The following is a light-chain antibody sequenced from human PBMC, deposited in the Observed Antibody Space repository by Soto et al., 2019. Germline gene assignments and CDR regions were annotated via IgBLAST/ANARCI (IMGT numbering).Light chain of an antibody. V-gene: IGLV2-14*03. J-gene: IGLJ1*01. Sequence: QSVLTQPSSVSRSPGQSITISCTGTSSDVGGYNFVSWYQQHPGKAPKLMIYDVSYRPSGVSNRFSGSKSGNTASLTVSGLQAEDEADYYCSSYASSSTPYVFGTGTKVTVL. CDR1: SSDVGGYNF. CDR2: DVS. CDR3: SSYASSSTPYV.